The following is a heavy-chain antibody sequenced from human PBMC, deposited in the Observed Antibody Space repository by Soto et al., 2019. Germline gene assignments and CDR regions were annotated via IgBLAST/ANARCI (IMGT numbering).Heavy chain of an antibody. J-gene: IGHJ4*02. CDR2: ISGSGGST. Sequence: LRLSCTASGSTFSSYAMNWVRQAPGKGLEWVSVISGSGGSTYYADSVKGRFTISRDNSKNKLYLQMNSLRAEDTAVYYCASRTSGWYFDYWGQGTLVTVSS. CDR3: ASRTSGWYFDY. CDR1: GSTFSSYA. V-gene: IGHV3-23*01. D-gene: IGHD6-19*01.